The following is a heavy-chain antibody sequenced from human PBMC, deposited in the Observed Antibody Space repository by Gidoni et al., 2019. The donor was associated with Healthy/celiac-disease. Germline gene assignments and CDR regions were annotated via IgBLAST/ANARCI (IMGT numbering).Heavy chain of an antibody. CDR1: GGSISSYY. CDR3: ARGTDVVAATYYYYYGMDV. V-gene: IGHV4-59*01. CDR2: IYYSGST. J-gene: IGHJ6*02. Sequence: QVQLQESGPGLVKPSETLSLTCPVSGGSISSYYWSWIRQPPGKGLEWIGYIYYSGSTNYNPSLKSRVTISVDTSKNQFSLKLSSVTAADTAVYYCARGTDVVAATYYYYYGMDVWGQGTTVTVSS. D-gene: IGHD2-15*01.